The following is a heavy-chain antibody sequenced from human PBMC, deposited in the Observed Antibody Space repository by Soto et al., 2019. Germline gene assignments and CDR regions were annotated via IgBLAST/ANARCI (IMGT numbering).Heavy chain of an antibody. CDR1: GFSFRKYA. D-gene: IGHD4-4*01. CDR3: AKDLDDYSSAIDF. Sequence: EVQLLESGGGLVQPGGSLRLSCVGSGFSFRKYAMNWVRQAPGKGLEWVSGISGSGGSGRGFYADPVKGRFTISRDNSKNTLYLEMNSLRAEDTAVYDCAKDLDDYSSAIDFWGQGTLVNVSS. CDR2: ISGSGGSGRG. J-gene: IGHJ4*02. V-gene: IGHV3-23*01.